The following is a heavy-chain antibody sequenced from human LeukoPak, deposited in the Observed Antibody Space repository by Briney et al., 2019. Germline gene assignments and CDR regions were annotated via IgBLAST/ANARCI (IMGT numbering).Heavy chain of an antibody. J-gene: IGHJ4*02. D-gene: IGHD2-2*01. CDR3: ARGAPYCSPTSCIGLDY. V-gene: IGHV3-7*01. Sequence: GGPLRLSCAASGFTFSDYWMTWVRQAPGKGLEWVANIKPDGGEKYYVDSVKGRFTISRDNAKNSLYLQLNSLRAEDTAVYYCARGAPYCSPTSCIGLDYWGQGTLVAVSS. CDR2: IKPDGGEK. CDR1: GFTFSDYW.